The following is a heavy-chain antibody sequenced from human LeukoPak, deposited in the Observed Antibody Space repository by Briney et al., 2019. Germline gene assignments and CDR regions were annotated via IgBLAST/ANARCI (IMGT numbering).Heavy chain of an antibody. Sequence: GGSLRLSCAASGFTSSSYAMSWVRQAPGKGLEWVSAISGSGGSTYYADSVKGRFTISRDNSKNTLYLQMNSLRSEDTAVYYCATPPPRGSGSYYIYYFDYWGQGTLVTVSS. CDR1: GFTSSSYA. D-gene: IGHD3-10*01. V-gene: IGHV3-23*01. CDR3: ATPPPRGSGSYYIYYFDY. CDR2: ISGSGGST. J-gene: IGHJ4*02.